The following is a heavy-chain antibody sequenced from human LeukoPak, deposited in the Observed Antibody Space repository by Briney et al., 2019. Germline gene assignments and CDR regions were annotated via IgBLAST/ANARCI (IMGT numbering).Heavy chain of an antibody. CDR3: VRATSSGAHFDY. D-gene: IGHD1-26*01. V-gene: IGHV4-59*04. CDR1: GGSTSSYY. J-gene: IGHJ4*02. CDR2: IYHSGST. Sequence: SETLSLTCTVSGGSTSSYYWSWIRQPPGKGLEWIGSIYHSGSTYYNPSLKSRVTISVDTSKNQFSLKLSSVTAAATAVYYCVRATSSGAHFDYWGQGTLVTVSS.